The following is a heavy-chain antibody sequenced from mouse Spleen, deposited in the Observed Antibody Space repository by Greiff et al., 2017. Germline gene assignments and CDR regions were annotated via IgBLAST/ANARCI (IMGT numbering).Heavy chain of an antibody. J-gene: IGHJ2*01. D-gene: IGHD2-4*01. CDR1: GFSLSPSGMG. CDR2: ISWDDYK. V-gene: IGHV8-12*01. CDR3: ARRGDDYYFDY. Sequence: ESGPGILQSSQTLSLTCSFSGFSLSPSGMGLSWIRHPSGKGLEWLSHISWDDYKRSNPSLKSRLTISKDTSRNQVFLKITSVDTADTSTYYCARRGDDYYFDYWGQGTTLTVSS.